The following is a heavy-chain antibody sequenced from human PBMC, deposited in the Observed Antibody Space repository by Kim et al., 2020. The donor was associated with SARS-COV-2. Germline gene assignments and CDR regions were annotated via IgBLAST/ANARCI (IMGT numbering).Heavy chain of an antibody. CDR2: IYYSGST. Sequence: SETLSLTCTVSGGSISSYYWSWIRQPPGKGLEWIGYIYYSGSTNYNPSLKSRVTISVDTSKNQFSLKLSSVTAADTAVYYCARRASYYDSSGYYGVNFDYYYGMDVWGQGTTVTVSS. J-gene: IGHJ6*02. CDR3: ARRASYYDSSGYYGVNFDYYYGMDV. D-gene: IGHD3-22*01. CDR1: GGSISSYY. V-gene: IGHV4-59*01.